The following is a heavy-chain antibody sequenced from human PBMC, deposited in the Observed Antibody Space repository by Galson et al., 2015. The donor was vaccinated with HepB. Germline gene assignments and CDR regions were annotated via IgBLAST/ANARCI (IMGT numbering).Heavy chain of an antibody. Sequence: SLRLSCAASGFIVTRKYMSWVRQAPGKGLEWVSSIYWGDRTDYGDSVKDRFTISRDISTNTLYLQMNSLRVDDTALNYCATEGDTSTWYRYWSQGTLVTVSS. CDR3: ATEGDTSTWYRY. V-gene: IGHV3-66*01. D-gene: IGHD2-2*01. CDR1: GFIVTRKY. J-gene: IGHJ1*01. CDR2: IYWGDRT.